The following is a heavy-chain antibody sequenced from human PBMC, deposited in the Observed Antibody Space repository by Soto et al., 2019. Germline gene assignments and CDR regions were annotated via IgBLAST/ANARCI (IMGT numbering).Heavy chain of an antibody. D-gene: IGHD6-6*01. V-gene: IGHV3-21*01. Sequence: VQLVESGGGLVKPGGSLRLSCAASGFTFSSYSMNWVRQAPGKGLELVSSIISSSSYIYYADSVKGRFTISRDNAKNSLYLQMNSLRAEDTAVYYCARDVYSSSRYFDYWGQGTLVTVSS. CDR2: IISSSSYI. CDR3: ARDVYSSSRYFDY. CDR1: GFTFSSYS. J-gene: IGHJ4*02.